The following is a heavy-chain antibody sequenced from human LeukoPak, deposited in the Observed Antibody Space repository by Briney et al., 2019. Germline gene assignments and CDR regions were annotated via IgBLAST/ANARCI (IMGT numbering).Heavy chain of an antibody. Sequence: RASVKVSCKASGYTFTTYGISWVRQAPGQGLECMGWINTYNGNTNYAQTFQGRVTMTTDTSTTTAYMELSSLRSEDTAVYYCARDSLIRYYYDSSGYYWFDPWGQGTLVTVSS. CDR3: ARDSLIRYYYDSSGYYWFDP. CDR1: GYTFTTYG. J-gene: IGHJ5*02. CDR2: INTYNGNT. V-gene: IGHV1-18*01. D-gene: IGHD3-22*01.